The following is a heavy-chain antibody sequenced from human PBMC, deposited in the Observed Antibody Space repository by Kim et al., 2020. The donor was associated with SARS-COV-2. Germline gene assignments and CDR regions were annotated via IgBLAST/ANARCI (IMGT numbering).Heavy chain of an antibody. D-gene: IGHD1-1*01. CDR3: ARDRAQLELDYGMDV. CDR1: GFTVSSNY. V-gene: IGHV3-53*01. Sequence: GGSLRLSCAASGFTVSSNYMSWVRQAPGKGLEWVSVIYSGGSTYYADSVKGRFTISRDNSKNTLYLQMNSLRAEDTAVYYCARDRAQLELDYGMDVWGQGTTVTVSS. CDR2: IYSGGST. J-gene: IGHJ6*02.